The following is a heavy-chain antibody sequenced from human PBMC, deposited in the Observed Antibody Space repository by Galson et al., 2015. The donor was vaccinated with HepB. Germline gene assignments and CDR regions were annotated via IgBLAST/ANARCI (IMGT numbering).Heavy chain of an antibody. CDR2: TYYSGST. D-gene: IGHD3-22*01. CDR1: GGSISSYY. CDR3: ARGDYYDSSGYRFDY. J-gene: IGHJ4*02. Sequence: SETLSLTCTVSGGSISSYYWSWIRQPPGKGLEWIGYTYYSGSTNYNPSLKSRVTISVDTSKNQFSLKLSSVTAADTAVYYCARGDYYDSSGYRFDYWGQGTLVTVSS. V-gene: IGHV4-59*01.